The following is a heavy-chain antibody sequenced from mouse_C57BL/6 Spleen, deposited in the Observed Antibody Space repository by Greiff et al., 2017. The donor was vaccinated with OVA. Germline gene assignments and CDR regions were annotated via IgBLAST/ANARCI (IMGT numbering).Heavy chain of an antibody. V-gene: IGHV1-82*01. CDR2: IYPGDGDT. D-gene: IGHD3-2*02. CDR3: ARQLRLPFDY. Sequence: VQLQQSGPELVKPGASVKISCKASGYAFSSSWMNWVKQRPGKGLEWIGRIYPGDGDTNYNGKFKGKATLPADKSSSTADLQLRSLTSEDSAVYFCARQLRLPFDYWGQGTTLTVSS. CDR1: GYAFSSSW. J-gene: IGHJ2*01.